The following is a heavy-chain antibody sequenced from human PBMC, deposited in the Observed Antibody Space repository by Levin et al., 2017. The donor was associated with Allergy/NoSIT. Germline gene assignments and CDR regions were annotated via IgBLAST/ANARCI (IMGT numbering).Heavy chain of an antibody. V-gene: IGHV3-30*18. J-gene: IGHJ3*02. CDR3: AKGEHRYCSGGSCYLWAFDI. CDR1: GFTFSSYG. D-gene: IGHD2-15*01. Sequence: GESLKISCAASGFTFSSYGMHWVRQAPGKGLEWVAVISYDGSNKYYADSVKGRFTISRDNSKNTLYLQMNSLRAEDTAVYYCAKGEHRYCSGGSCYLWAFDIWGQGTMVTVSS. CDR2: ISYDGSNK.